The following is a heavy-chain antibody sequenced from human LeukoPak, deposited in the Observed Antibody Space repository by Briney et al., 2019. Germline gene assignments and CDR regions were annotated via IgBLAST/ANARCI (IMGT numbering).Heavy chain of an antibody. J-gene: IGHJ4*02. CDR2: ISYDGSNK. Sequence: QPGGSLRLSCAASGFTFSSYGMHWVRQAPGKGLEWVAVISYDGSNKYYADSVKGRFTISGDNSKNTLYLQMNSLRAEDTAVYYCAKSVGPFDYWGQGTLVTVSS. D-gene: IGHD4-23*01. CDR3: AKSVGPFDY. CDR1: GFTFSSYG. V-gene: IGHV3-30*18.